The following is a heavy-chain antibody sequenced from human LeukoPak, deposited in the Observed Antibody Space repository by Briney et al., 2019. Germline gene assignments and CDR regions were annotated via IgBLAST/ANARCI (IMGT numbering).Heavy chain of an antibody. D-gene: IGHD3-22*01. CDR1: GYTFTSYG. J-gene: IGHJ4*02. V-gene: IGHV1-18*01. CDR2: ISAYNGNT. Sequence: ASVKVSCKASGYTFTSYGISWVRQAPGQGLEWMGWISAYNGNTNYAQKLQGRVTMTTDTSTSTAYMELRSLRSDDTAVYYCARAALGYYDGSGYFFDYWGQGTLVTVSS. CDR3: ARAALGYYDGSGYFFDY.